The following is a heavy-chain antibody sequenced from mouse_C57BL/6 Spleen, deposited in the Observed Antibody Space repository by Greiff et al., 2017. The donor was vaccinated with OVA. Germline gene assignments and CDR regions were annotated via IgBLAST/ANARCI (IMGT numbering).Heavy chain of an antibody. CDR1: GYTFTSYW. J-gene: IGHJ1*03. V-gene: IGHV1-72*01. D-gene: IGHD1-1*01. CDR3: ARDYYGSSYGYFDV. CDR2: IDPNSGGT. Sequence: QVHVKQPGAELVKPGASVKLSCKASGYTFTSYWMHWVKQRPGRGLEWIGRIDPNSGGTKYNEKFKSKATLTVDKPSSTAYMQRSSLTSEDSAVYYCARDYYGSSYGYFDVWGTGTTVTVSS.